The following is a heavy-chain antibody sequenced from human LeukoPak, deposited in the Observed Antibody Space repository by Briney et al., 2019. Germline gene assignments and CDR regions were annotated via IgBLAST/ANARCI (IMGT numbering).Heavy chain of an antibody. D-gene: IGHD3-9*01. Sequence: ASVKVSCKASGHTFTTYYVHLVRQAPGQGLEWMGVINPSGDGTNYPQRFQGRVTLTRDTSTSTVYMELSSLRSEDTAVYYCARTLYDILTGYYNPTPLDYWGQGTLVTVSS. CDR3: ARTLYDILTGYYNPTPLDY. V-gene: IGHV1-46*01. J-gene: IGHJ4*02. CDR2: INPSGDGT. CDR1: GHTFTTYY.